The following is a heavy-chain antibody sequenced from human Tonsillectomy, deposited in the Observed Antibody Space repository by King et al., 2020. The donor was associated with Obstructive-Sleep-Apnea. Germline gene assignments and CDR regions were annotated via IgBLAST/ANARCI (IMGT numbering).Heavy chain of an antibody. J-gene: IGHJ4*02. CDR2: IHHIGST. CDR1: GYSISSDYY. Sequence: QVQLQESGPGLVKPSETLSLTCTVSGYSISSDYYWGWIRQPPGKGLEWIGTIHHIGSTYYNPSLKSRFTISVDTSKNQFSLRLRSVTAADTAVYYCARVGPSQTDYWGQGTLVTVSS. D-gene: IGHD3-16*01. V-gene: IGHV4-38-2*02. CDR3: ARVGPSQTDY.